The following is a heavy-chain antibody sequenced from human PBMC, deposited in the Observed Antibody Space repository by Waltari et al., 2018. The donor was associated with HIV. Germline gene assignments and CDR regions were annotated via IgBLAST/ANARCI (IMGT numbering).Heavy chain of an antibody. CDR1: GFAFCNYA. D-gene: IGHD2-2*02. V-gene: IGHV3-23*01. CDR3: AIPGSGLYPTPLDL. J-gene: IGHJ5*02. CDR2: ISKSGDRT. Sequence: EVQVLESVGTLVQPGGSLSVSCSAPGFAFCNYAVSWVRQAAGQGLEWVSAISKSGDRTYYADSVRGRFTISRDNSKNTLSLQMNSLRVEDTAVYYCAIPGSGLYPTPLDLWGQGTLVTVSS.